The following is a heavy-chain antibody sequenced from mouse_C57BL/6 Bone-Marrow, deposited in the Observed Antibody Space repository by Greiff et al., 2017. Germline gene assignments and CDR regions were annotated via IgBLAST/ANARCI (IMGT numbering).Heavy chain of an antibody. CDR2: IYIGNGYS. Sequence: VQLKESGAELVRPGSSVKMSCKTSGYTFTSYGINWVKQRPGQGLEWIGYIYIGNGYSEYNGKFKGKATLTSDTSSGTAYIQLSSLTSEDSALYVCARGIIYYGYDGRFAYWGQGGLGTDAA. J-gene: IGHJ3*01. D-gene: IGHD2-2*01. CDR3: ARGIIYYGYDGRFAY. V-gene: IGHV1-58*01. CDR1: GYTFTSYG.